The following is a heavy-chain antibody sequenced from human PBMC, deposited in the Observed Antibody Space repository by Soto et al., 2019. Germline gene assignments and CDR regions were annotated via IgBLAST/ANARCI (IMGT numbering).Heavy chain of an antibody. Sequence: GSLRLSCAASGFTFSSYAMHWVRQAPGKGLEWVAVISYDGSNKYYADSVKGRFTISRDSSKNTLYLQMNSLRAEDTAVYYCARPNRHYYYYGMDVWSQGTTVTV. CDR1: GFTFSSYA. J-gene: IGHJ6*02. V-gene: IGHV3-30-3*01. CDR3: ARPNRHYYYYGMDV. CDR2: ISYDGSNK. D-gene: IGHD7-27*01.